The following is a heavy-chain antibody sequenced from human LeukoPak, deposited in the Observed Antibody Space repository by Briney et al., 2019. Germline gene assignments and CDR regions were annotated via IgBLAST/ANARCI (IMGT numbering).Heavy chain of an antibody. CDR1: GYTFTTYA. CDR2: INTNTGNP. Sequence: GASVKVSCKASGYTFTTYAMNWVRQAPGQGLEWMGWINTNTGNPAYAQGFTGRFVFSLDTSVSTAYLQISSLKAEDTAVYYCARDPLDCGGDCYPNAFDIWGQGTMVTVSS. J-gene: IGHJ3*02. CDR3: ARDPLDCGGDCYPNAFDI. D-gene: IGHD2-21*02. V-gene: IGHV7-4-1*02.